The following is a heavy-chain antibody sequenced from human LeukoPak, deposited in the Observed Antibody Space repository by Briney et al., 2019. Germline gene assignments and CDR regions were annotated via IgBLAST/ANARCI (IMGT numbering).Heavy chain of an antibody. CDR3: AREWAGSRYCSGGSCYGNFDY. V-gene: IGHV3-7*01. D-gene: IGHD2-15*01. CDR2: IKQDGSEK. J-gene: IGHJ4*02. CDR1: GGSISSYY. Sequence: ETLSLTCTVSGGSISSYYWSWVRQAPGKGLEWVANIKQDGSEKYYVDSVKGRFTISRDNAKNSLYLQMNSLRAEDTAVYYCAREWAGSRYCSGGSCYGNFDYWGQGTLVTVSS.